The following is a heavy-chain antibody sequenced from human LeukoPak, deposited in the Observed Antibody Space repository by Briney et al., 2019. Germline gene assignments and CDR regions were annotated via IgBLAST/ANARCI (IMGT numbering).Heavy chain of an antibody. Sequence: PGGSLRLACAASGFTFSNYWMHWVCQAPGKGLVGVARISSDGSGTNYADSVKGRFTISRDNAKNILYLQMNSLIVEDTAVYYCTRDLGGATWGEWNYWGQGTLVTVSS. D-gene: IGHD1-26*01. V-gene: IGHV3-74*01. J-gene: IGHJ4*02. CDR3: TRDLGGATWGEWNY. CDR1: GFTFSNYW. CDR2: ISSDGSGT.